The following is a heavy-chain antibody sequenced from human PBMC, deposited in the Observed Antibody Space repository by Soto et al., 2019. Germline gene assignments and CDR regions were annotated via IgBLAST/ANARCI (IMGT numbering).Heavy chain of an antibody. D-gene: IGHD3-10*01. J-gene: IGHJ5*02. CDR1: GGSFSGYY. CDR3: ARGHYYGSGSYYKGRVYNWFDP. CDR2: INHSGST. Sequence: SETLSLTCAVYGGSFSGYYWSWIRQPPGKGLEWIGEINHSGSTNYNPSHKSRVTISVDTSKNQFSLKLGSVTAADTAVYYCARGHYYGSGSYYKGRVYNWFDPWGQGTLVTVS. V-gene: IGHV4-34*01.